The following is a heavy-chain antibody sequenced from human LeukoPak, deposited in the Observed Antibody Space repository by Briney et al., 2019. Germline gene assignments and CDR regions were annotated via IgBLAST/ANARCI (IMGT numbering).Heavy chain of an antibody. CDR2: ISNSGSSI. CDR3: ARAGYYFDY. Sequence: PGGSLRLSCAASGFTFSSYEMNWVRQAPGKGLEWVSYISNSGSSIYHADSVKGRFTISRDNAKKSLYLQMNSLRAEDTAVYYCARAGYYFDYWGQGTLVTVSS. J-gene: IGHJ4*02. CDR1: GFTFSSYE. V-gene: IGHV3-48*03.